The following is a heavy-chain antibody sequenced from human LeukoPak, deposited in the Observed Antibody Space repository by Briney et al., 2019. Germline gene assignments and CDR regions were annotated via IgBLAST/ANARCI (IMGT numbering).Heavy chain of an antibody. Sequence: SETLSLTCTVSGESISGFYWNWIRQPPGQGLEWIGYAYYTGITNYNPSLWRRVTISIDTSKNQFSLRPRAVTAADTAVYYCARGDYYFDY. CDR3: ARGDYYFDY. J-gene: IGHJ4*01. V-gene: IGHV4-59*08. CDR2: AYYTGIT. CDR1: GESISGFY. D-gene: IGHD2-21*02.